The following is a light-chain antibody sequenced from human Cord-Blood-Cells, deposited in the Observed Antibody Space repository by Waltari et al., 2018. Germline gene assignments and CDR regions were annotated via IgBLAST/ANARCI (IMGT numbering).Light chain of an antibody. V-gene: IGLV1-47*01. CDR3: AAWDDSLSGPV. CDR1: SSNIGSNY. Sequence: QSVLTQPPSASGTPGQRVTISCSGSSSNIGSNYVHWYQQLPGPAPDLLFYGMSRGPSGVPDRFSGSKSGTSSSLAISGLRSADEADYYCAAWDDSLSGPVFGGGTKLTVL. CDR2: GMS. J-gene: IGLJ3*02.